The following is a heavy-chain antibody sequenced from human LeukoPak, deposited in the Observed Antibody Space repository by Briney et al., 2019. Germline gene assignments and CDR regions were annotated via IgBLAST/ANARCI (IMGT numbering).Heavy chain of an antibody. D-gene: IGHD3-22*01. Sequence: AGGFLRLSCAASGFTFSSYSMNWVRQAPGKGLEWVSYISSSSSTIYYADSVKGRFTISRDNAKNSLYLQMNSLRAEDTAVYYCARDDSSGYRPFDYWGQGTLVTVSS. CDR1: GFTFSSYS. V-gene: IGHV3-48*01. CDR3: ARDDSSGYRPFDY. J-gene: IGHJ4*02. CDR2: ISSSSSTI.